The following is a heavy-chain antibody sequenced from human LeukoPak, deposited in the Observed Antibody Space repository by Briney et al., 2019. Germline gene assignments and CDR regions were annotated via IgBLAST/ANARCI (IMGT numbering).Heavy chain of an antibody. CDR2: IAWNDGK. D-gene: IGHD2-15*01. CDR1: GFSVGTGGGG. V-gene: IGHV2-5*01. CDR3: AHRRRLHNFDY. J-gene: IGHJ4*02. Sequence: GPTLFKPAQTLTLTCTFSGFSVGTGGGGGGWIRQPPGTALEWLPLIAWNDGKRYSPSLKRRLTITKDTSKNQVVITITNMDPVDTATYYCAHRRRLHNFDYWGQGTLVTVSS.